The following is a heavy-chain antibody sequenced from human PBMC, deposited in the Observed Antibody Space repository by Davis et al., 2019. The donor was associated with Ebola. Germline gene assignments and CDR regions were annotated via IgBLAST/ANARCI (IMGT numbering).Heavy chain of an antibody. CDR3: ARDLEQWGAFDI. J-gene: IGHJ3*02. D-gene: IGHD6-19*01. CDR2: IKQDGSEK. Sequence: GESLKISCAASGFTFSSYWMSWVRQAPGKGLEWVANIKQDGSEKYYVDSVKGRFTISRDNAKNSLYLQMNSLRAEDTAVYYCARDLEQWGAFDIWGQGTMVTVSS. CDR1: GFTFSSYW. V-gene: IGHV3-7*01.